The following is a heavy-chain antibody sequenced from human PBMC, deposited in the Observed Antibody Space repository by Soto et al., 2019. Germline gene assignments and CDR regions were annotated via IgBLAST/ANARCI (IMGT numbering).Heavy chain of an antibody. CDR1: GFTFDDYG. J-gene: IGHJ4*02. Sequence: GGSLRLSCVASGFTFDDYGMSWVRQVPGKGLEWVSGINWNGGTTHYADSVKGRFTISRDNAKNSLYLQMNSLRAEDTALYFCAKSQSPMVRGVIEAFDFWGQGTLVTVSS. CDR3: AKSQSPMVRGVIEAFDF. V-gene: IGHV3-20*04. CDR2: INWNGGTT. D-gene: IGHD3-10*01.